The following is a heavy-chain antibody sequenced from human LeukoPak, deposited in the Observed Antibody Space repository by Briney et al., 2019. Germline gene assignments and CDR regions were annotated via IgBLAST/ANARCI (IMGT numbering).Heavy chain of an antibody. V-gene: IGHV3-7*01. J-gene: IGHJ4*02. CDR1: GFSFSSYW. Sequence: PGGSLRLSCATAGFSFSSYWMSWVRQAPGKGLEWVANIKQDGSEHYYVDSVKGRFTISRANAKNSLFLQMNSLRAEDTAVYYCARGPHGGFVIIPTEFWGQGTLVTVSS. D-gene: IGHD3-3*01. CDR2: IKQDGSEH. CDR3: ARGPHGGFVIIPTEF.